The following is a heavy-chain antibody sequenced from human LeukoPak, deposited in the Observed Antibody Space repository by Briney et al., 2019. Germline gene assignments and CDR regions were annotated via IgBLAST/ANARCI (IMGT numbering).Heavy chain of an antibody. Sequence: ASVSLSCTASGYTFTSYGISWVRQAPGQGLEWMGWISAYNGNTNYTQRRQGRVTMTTDTSTSIAYMELRSLSSDDTAVYYCARGGRWEPLDYWGQGTLVTVSS. CDR1: GYTFTSYG. CDR3: ARGGRWEPLDY. J-gene: IGHJ4*02. V-gene: IGHV1-18*01. CDR2: ISAYNGNT. D-gene: IGHD1-26*01.